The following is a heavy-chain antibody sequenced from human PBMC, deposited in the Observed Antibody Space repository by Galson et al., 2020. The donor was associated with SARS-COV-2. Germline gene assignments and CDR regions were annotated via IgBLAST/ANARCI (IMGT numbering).Heavy chain of an antibody. CDR3: AKDEYLIAPFPLWFGESFDY. CDR2: IYSGGST. D-gene: IGHD3-10*01. CDR1: GFTLSSYP. J-gene: IGHJ4*02. Sequence: GESLKTHCAAPGFTLSSYPMRWVRQAPGQGLEWVSVIYSGGSTYYADSVKGRFTISRDNSKNTLDLQMNSLRAEGTAVYYCAKDEYLIAPFPLWFGESFDYWGQGTLVTVSS. V-gene: IGHV3-23*03.